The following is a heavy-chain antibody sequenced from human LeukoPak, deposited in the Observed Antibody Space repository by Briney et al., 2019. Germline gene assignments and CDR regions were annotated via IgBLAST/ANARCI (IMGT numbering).Heavy chain of an antibody. CDR3: AREEWGTMVRGVITWFDP. V-gene: IGHV4-34*01. D-gene: IGHD3-10*01. J-gene: IGHJ5*02. CDR2: IKHSGST. CDR1: GGSFSGYY. Sequence: PSETLSLTCAVYGGSFSGYYWSWIRQPPGKGLEWIGEIKHSGSTNYNPSLKSRVTISVDTSKNQFSLKLSSVTAADTAVYYCAREEWGTMVRGVITWFDPWGQGTLVTVSS.